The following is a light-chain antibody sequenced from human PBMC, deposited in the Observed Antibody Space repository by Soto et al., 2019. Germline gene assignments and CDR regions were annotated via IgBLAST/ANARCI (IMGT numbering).Light chain of an antibody. CDR1: QSVGSK. Sequence: EIVMTQSPATMSVSPGEKATLSCRASQSVGSKLAWYWQKPGQSPRLLIYGASTRATGVPARFSGSGSGTEFTLTISSLQSEDFAVYYCQQYNNWPRTFGQGTKVEIK. J-gene: IGKJ1*01. CDR3: QQYNNWPRT. V-gene: IGKV3-15*01. CDR2: GAS.